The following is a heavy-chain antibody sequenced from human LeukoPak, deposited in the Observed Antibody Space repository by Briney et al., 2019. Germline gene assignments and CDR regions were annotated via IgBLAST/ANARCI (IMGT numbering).Heavy chain of an antibody. CDR3: ARVPYCSGGSCNYYYYYGMDV. V-gene: IGHV4-34*01. D-gene: IGHD2-15*01. CDR1: GGSLSGYY. Sequence: SETLSLTCAVYGGSLSGYYWSWIRQPPGKGLEWIGEINHTGSTNYNPSLKNRVTISVDTSKNQFSLKLSSVTAADTAVYYCARVPYCSGGSCNYYYYYGMDVWGQGTTVTVSS. J-gene: IGHJ6*02. CDR2: INHTGST.